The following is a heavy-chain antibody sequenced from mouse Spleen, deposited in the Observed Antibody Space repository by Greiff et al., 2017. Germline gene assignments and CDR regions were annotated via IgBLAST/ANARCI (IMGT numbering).Heavy chain of an antibody. CDR3: AGGPFAY. D-gene: IGHD1-1*02. Sequence: EVQLVESGAELVRPGALVKLSCKASGFNIKDYYMHWVKQRPEQGLEWIGWIDPENGNTIYDPKFQGKASITADTSSNTAYLQLSSLTSEDTAVYYCAGGPFAYWGQGTLVTVSA. CDR2: IDPENGNT. V-gene: IGHV14-1*02. CDR1: GFNIKDYY. J-gene: IGHJ3*01.